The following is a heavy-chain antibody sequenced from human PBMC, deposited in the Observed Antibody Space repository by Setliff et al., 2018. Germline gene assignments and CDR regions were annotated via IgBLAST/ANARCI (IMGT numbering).Heavy chain of an antibody. CDR3: ARDVFDFRTGQAGP. V-gene: IGHV3-7*01. CDR1: GFTFSSLW. CDR2: INQGGSDQ. D-gene: IGHD3-3*01. J-gene: IGHJ5*02. Sequence: GFLRLSCSASGFTFSSLWMAWVRQAPGKGLEWVANINQGGSDQFYVESVKGRFTISRDNAKNSLYLQMNSLRVEDTAVYYCARDVFDFRTGQAGPWGQGTLVTVSS.